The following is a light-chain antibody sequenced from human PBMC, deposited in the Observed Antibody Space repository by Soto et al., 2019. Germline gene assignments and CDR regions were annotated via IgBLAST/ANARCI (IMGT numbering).Light chain of an antibody. V-gene: IGKV3-15*01. J-gene: IGKJ4*01. CDR1: QSLSGN. CDR3: HQYNNWPLT. CDR2: GAS. Sequence: EIVMTQSPATLSVSPGERATVSCRASQSLSGNLAWFQQKRGHAPRLLIYGASTSATGIPPRFSGSVSVTDFTLTISSLQSEDLAIYYCHQYNNWPLTFGGGTQLEI.